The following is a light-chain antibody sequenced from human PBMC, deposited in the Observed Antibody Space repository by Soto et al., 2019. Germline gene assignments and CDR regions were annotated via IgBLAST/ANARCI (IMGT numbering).Light chain of an antibody. Sequence: QSALTQPPSASGSPGQSVTISCTGTSSDVGGYKYVSWYQQHPVKAPKLMIFEVNKRPSGVPDRFSGSKSGNTASLTVSGLQAEDEADYYCSSYAGINNLVVFGTRTKRTVL. CDR3: SSYAGINNLVV. V-gene: IGLV2-8*01. CDR1: SSDVGGYKY. CDR2: EVN. J-gene: IGLJ1*01.